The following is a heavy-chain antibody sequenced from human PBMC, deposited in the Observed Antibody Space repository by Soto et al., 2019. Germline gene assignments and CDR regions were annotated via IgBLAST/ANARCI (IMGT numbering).Heavy chain of an antibody. V-gene: IGHV3-48*02. J-gene: IGHJ4*01. Sequence: GGSMRLSCAASGFTFNSQRMNWVRQALGKGLEWVSYISGSGSPIYYADSVKGRFTISRDNAKNSLYLQMNSLRDEDTAVYYCARETTTWSMGLDYWGHGTLVTVSS. D-gene: IGHD2-8*01. CDR3: ARETTTWSMGLDY. CDR2: ISGSGSPI. CDR1: GFTFNSQR.